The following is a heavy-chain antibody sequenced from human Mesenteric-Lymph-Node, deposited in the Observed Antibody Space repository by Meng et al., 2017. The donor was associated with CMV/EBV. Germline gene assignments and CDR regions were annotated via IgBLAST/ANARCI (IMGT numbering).Heavy chain of an antibody. Sequence: SGAAITASSIGWTRRPPGQGLAWLGVVFPMFDAADYTQTLQGRLTIAATKFTHTVYTRLNSMTFEATAFYYCARHSHGSGNYFKGLDYWGQGTLVTVSS. V-gene: IGHV1-69*06. J-gene: IGHJ4*02. CDR2: VFPMFDAA. D-gene: IGHD3-10*01. CDR1: GAAITASS. CDR3: ARHSHGSGNYFKGLDY.